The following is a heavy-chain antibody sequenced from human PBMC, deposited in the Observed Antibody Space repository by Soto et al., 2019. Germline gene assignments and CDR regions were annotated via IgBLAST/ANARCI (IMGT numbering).Heavy chain of an antibody. CDR2: IYYSGST. J-gene: IGHJ4*02. V-gene: IGHV4-39*01. Sequence: QLQLQESGPGLVKPSETLSLTCTVSGGSISSSSYYWGWIRQPPGKGLEWIGSIYYSGSTYYNPSLKSRVTISVDTSKNQFSLKLSSVTAADTAVYYCARHPRIAVAGKPFDYWGQGTLVTVSS. CDR3: ARHPRIAVAGKPFDY. CDR1: GGSISSSSYY. D-gene: IGHD6-19*01.